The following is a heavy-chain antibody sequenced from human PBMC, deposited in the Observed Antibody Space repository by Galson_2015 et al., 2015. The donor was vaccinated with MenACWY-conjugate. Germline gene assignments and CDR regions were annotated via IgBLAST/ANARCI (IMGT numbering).Heavy chain of an antibody. CDR1: GFDFDDYA. V-gene: IGHV3-23*01. J-gene: IGHJ4*02. Sequence: SLRLSCAASGFDFDDYAMSWVRQAPGKGLQWVAGVGRGGGSTYYTDPVRGRFTISRGNSKNTLDLQMDSLRVEDTAVYYCAKVIYGARYYFEHWGQGSLVIVTS. CDR3: AKVIYGARYYFEH. CDR2: VGRGGGST. D-gene: IGHD3/OR15-3a*01.